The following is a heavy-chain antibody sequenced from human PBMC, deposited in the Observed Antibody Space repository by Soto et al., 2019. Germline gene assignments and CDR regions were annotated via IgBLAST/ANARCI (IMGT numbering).Heavy chain of an antibody. CDR3: ARKMGAFDI. V-gene: IGHV4-4*02. J-gene: IGHJ3*02. Sequence: QVQLQESGPGLVKPSGTLSLTCTVSRGSISGSYWWSWVRQTPGKGLEWIGEIFHGGNTNYNPSLKSRVTLSVDKSKDQFSLNLTSVTAADTAGYYCARKMGAFDIWGQGTMVTVSS. D-gene: IGHD2-8*01. CDR2: IFHGGNT. CDR1: RGSISGSYW.